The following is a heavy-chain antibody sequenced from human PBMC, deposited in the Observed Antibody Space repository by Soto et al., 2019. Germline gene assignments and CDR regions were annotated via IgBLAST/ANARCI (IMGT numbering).Heavy chain of an antibody. CDR2: ISSLGIS. D-gene: IGHD6-25*01. J-gene: IGHJ4*02. CDR1: GASITSDDYY. CDR3: ATYAGYTGRQFDF. V-gene: IGHV4-30-4*01. Sequence: QVHLQESGPGLVKSSQTLSLTCTVSGASITSDDYYWSWVRQPPGKGLQWIGYISSLGISYYNPSLRGRFVVSRDTLKNQSSLEVTSVTAADAAVYFCATYAGYTGRQFDFWGQGTLVSVSS.